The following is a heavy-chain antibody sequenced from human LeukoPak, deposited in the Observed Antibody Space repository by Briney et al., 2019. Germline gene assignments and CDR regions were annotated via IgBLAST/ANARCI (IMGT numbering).Heavy chain of an antibody. CDR2: IYYSGST. J-gene: IGHJ6*03. D-gene: IGHD2-8*01. CDR3: ARVMVLRDYYYMDV. CDR1: GGSISSYY. V-gene: IGHV4-59*08. Sequence: PSETLSLTCTVSGGSISSYYWSWIRQPPGKGLEWIGYIYYSGSTNYNPSLKSRVPISVDPSKNQFSLKLSSVPAADTAVYYCARVMVLRDYYYMDVWGKGTTVTVSS.